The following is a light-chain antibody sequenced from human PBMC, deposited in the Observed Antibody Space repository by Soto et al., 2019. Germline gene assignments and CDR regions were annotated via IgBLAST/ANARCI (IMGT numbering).Light chain of an antibody. CDR2: GAS. Sequence: EIVLTQSPGTLSLSPGERATLSCRASQSVSSSYLAWYQQKPGQAPRLLIYGASSRATGIPDRFSGSGSGTDFTLTISRLEPEDFAVYYCQKYGSSLWTFGQGTKVKIK. V-gene: IGKV3-20*01. CDR1: QSVSSSY. J-gene: IGKJ1*01. CDR3: QKYGSSLWT.